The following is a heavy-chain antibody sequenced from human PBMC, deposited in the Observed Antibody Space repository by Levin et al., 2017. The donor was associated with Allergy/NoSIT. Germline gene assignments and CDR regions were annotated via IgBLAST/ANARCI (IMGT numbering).Heavy chain of an antibody. CDR2: ISAYNGNT. J-gene: IGHJ5*02. CDR3: ARSGEVVVAATHWFDP. Sequence: GGSLRLSCKASGYTFTSYGISWVRQAPGQGLEWMGWISAYNGNTNYAQKLQGRVTMTTDTSTSTAYMELRSLRSDDTAVYYCARSGEVVVAATHWFDPWGQGTLVTVSS. V-gene: IGHV1-18*01. CDR1: GYTFTSYG. D-gene: IGHD2-15*01.